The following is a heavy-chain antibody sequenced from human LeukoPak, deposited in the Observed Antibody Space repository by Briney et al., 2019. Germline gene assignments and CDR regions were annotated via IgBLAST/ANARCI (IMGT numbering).Heavy chain of an antibody. J-gene: IGHJ4*02. CDR3: ARHVYGDPIHY. CDR1: GYSINNGYY. D-gene: IGHD2/OR15-2a*01. Sequence: PSETLSLTCTVSGYSINNGYYWGWIRQPPGKGLEWIGSIYHSGSTYYNPSLKSRVTISVDTSKNQFSLKLSSVTAADTAVYYCARHVYGDPIHYWGQGTLVTVSS. CDR2: IYHSGST. V-gene: IGHV4-38-2*02.